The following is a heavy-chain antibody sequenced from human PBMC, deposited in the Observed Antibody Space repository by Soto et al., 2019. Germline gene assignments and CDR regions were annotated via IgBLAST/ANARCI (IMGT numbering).Heavy chain of an antibody. CDR3: AKVRTAARPSYYYYGMDV. V-gene: IGHV3-30*18. CDR2: ISYDGSNK. D-gene: IGHD6-6*01. Sequence: GGSLRLSCAASGFTFSSYGMHWVRQAPGKGLEWVAVISYDGSNKYYADSVKGRFTISRDNSKNTLYLQMNSLRAEDTAVYYCAKVRTAARPSYYYYGMDVWGQGTTVTVSS. J-gene: IGHJ6*02. CDR1: GFTFSSYG.